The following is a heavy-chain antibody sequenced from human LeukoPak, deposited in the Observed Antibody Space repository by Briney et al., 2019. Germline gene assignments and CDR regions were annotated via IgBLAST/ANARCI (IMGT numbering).Heavy chain of an antibody. V-gene: IGHV1-8*02. J-gene: IGHJ4*02. Sequence: GSSVKVSCKASGGTFSSYDINWVRQATGQGLEWMGWMNPNSGNTGYAQKFQGRVTMTRNTSISTAYMELSSLRSEDTAVYYCARSGVMVRGVREHDYWGQGTLVTVSS. CDR1: GGTFSSYD. CDR2: MNPNSGNT. D-gene: IGHD3-10*01. CDR3: ARSGVMVRGVREHDY.